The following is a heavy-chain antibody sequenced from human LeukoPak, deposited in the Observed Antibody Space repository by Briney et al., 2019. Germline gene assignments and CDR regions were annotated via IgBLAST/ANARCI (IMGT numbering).Heavy chain of an antibody. Sequence: ASETLSLTCTVSGGSISSYYWSWIRQPPGKGLEWIGYIYYSGSTNYNPSLKSRVTISVDTSKNQFSLKLSSVTAADTAVYYCARRTDFGWFDPWGQGTLVTVSS. CDR1: GGSISSYY. CDR3: ARRTDFGWFDP. CDR2: IYYSGST. V-gene: IGHV4-59*01. D-gene: IGHD1-1*01. J-gene: IGHJ5*02.